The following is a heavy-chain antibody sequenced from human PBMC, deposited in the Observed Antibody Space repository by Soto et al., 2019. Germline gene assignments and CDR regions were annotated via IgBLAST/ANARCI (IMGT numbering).Heavy chain of an antibody. Sequence: GASVKVSCKASGYTFTGYFMHWVLPAAAQGLEWMGWINPYSGGADYAQSFQGRVTMTRDTSISTVYMELSRLRFDDTAVYYCARVIRGAYYNSPLDTWGQGTVVTVSS. CDR3: ARVIRGAYYNSPLDT. CDR2: INPYSGGA. V-gene: IGHV1-2*02. D-gene: IGHD3-10*01. CDR1: GYTFTGYF. J-gene: IGHJ5*02.